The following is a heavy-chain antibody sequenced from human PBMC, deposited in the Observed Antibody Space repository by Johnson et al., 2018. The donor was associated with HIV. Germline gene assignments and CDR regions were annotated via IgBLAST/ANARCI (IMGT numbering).Heavy chain of an antibody. CDR2: ISWNSGSI. D-gene: IGHD6-19*01. Sequence: VQLVESGGGLVQPGRSLRLSCAASGFTFDDYAMHWVRQAPGKGLEWVSGISWNSGSIGYADSVKGRFTISRDNAKNSLYLQMNSLRAEDTALYYCAGGLRSQIAVAGRWDAFDIWGQGTMVTVSS. CDR3: AGGLRSQIAVAGRWDAFDI. CDR1: GFTFDDYA. V-gene: IGHV3-9*01. J-gene: IGHJ3*02.